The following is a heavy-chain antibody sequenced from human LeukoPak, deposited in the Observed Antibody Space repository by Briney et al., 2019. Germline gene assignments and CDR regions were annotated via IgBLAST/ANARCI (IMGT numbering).Heavy chain of an antibody. Sequence: ASVKVSCKASGYTFTSYGISWVRQALGQGLEWMGWISAYNGNTNNAQKLQGRATLTTDTSTSPAYMELRSPRSDDTAVYYCAGADLFGYWGQGTLVTVSS. D-gene: IGHD3/OR15-3a*01. CDR1: GYTFTSYG. CDR3: AGADLFGY. J-gene: IGHJ4*02. V-gene: IGHV1-18*01. CDR2: ISAYNGNT.